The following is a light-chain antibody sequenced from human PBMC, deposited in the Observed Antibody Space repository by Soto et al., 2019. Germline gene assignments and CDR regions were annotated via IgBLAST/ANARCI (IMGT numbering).Light chain of an antibody. J-gene: IGKJ2*01. CDR2: AAS. V-gene: IGKV3-20*01. Sequence: EIVLTQSPGTLSLSPGERATLSCRASQSVGSNYLAWYQQKPGQAPRLLIYAASSRATGIPDRFSGSGSGTDFTLTISRLEPEDFAVYYCQQYGRSPYTFGQGTKLEIK. CDR3: QQYGRSPYT. CDR1: QSVGSNY.